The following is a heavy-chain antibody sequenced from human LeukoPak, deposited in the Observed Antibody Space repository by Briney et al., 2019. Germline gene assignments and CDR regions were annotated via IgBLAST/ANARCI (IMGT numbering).Heavy chain of an antibody. J-gene: IGHJ4*02. V-gene: IGHV3-30*02. Sequence: GGSLRLSCVASGFTFRSYGIHWVRQAPGKGLEWLASIWYDEIPKNYAVSVKGRFTISRDNSKNTLCVQLNSLRPDDTGVYYCARDEYSSGWYGWYFDYWGQGTLVTVSS. CDR1: GFTFRSYG. CDR3: ARDEYSSGWYGWYFDY. D-gene: IGHD6-19*01. CDR2: IWYDEIPK.